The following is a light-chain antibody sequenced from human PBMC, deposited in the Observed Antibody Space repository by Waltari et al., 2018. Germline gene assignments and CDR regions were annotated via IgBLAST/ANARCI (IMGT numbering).Light chain of an antibody. CDR3: AAWDDSRSGGV. Sequence: QSVLTQPPSASGTPGQRVTISCSGSSSNIGSNYVYWYQQLPGTPPKLLIYRNKQRPAGFPVRFSGSKSGTPASLAISGLRSEDESDYYCAAWDDSRSGGVFGGGTKLTVL. J-gene: IGLJ3*02. CDR2: RNK. V-gene: IGLV1-47*01. CDR1: SSNIGSNY.